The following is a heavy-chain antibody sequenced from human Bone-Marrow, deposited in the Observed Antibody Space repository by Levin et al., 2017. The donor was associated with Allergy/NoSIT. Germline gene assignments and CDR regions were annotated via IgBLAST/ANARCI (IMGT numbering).Heavy chain of an antibody. V-gene: IGHV5-51*01. CDR2: IYPADSET. D-gene: IGHD7-27*01. CDR3: AKVWASRYFDI. J-gene: IGHJ2*01. Sequence: KGLEWLGMIYPADSETKYSPSFQGQVTISADKSISTAYLQWSSLKASDTGMYYCAKVWASRYFDICGRSTLVTVSS.